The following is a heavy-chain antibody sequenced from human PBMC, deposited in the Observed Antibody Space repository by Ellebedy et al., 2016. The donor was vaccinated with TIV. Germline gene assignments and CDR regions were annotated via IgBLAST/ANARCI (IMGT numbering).Heavy chain of an antibody. CDR3: AREVPDYYYGMDV. J-gene: IGHJ6*02. CDR2: VSYSGST. CDR1: AGSVTRDGFF. Sequence: SETLSLTCTVSAGSVTRDGFFWSWIRQHPGKGLEWIGYVSYSGSTNYNPSLKSRVTMSIDTSKNQFSLKLSSVTAADTAVYYCAREVPDYYYGMDVWGQGTTVTVSS. V-gene: IGHV4-61*08.